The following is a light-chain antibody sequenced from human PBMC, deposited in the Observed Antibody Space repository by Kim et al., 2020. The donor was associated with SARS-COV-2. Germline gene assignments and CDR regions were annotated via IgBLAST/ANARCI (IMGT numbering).Light chain of an antibody. CDR2: WAS. CDR1: QSVLYSSNNKSY. V-gene: IGKV4-1*01. J-gene: IGKJ2*01. CDR3: QQYYSTPPYT. Sequence: DIVMTQSPDSLAVSLGERATINCKSSQSVLYSSNNKSYLAWYQQKPGQPPKLLIYWASTRESGVPDRFSGSGSGTDFTLTISSLQAEDVAVYYCQQYYSTPPYTFGQGTKVDIK.